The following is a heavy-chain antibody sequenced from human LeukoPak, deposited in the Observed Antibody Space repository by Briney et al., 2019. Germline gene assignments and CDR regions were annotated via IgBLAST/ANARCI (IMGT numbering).Heavy chain of an antibody. CDR2: INHSGST. V-gene: IGHV4-34*01. D-gene: IGHD2-2*01. Sequence: SETLSLTCAVYGGSFSGYYWSWIRQPPGKGLEWIGEINHSGSTNYNPSLKSRVTISVDTSKNQFSLKLSSVTAADTAVYYCARGRCSSTSCDTGHYYGMDVWGQGTTVTVSS. J-gene: IGHJ6*02. CDR3: ARGRCSSTSCDTGHYYGMDV. CDR1: GGSFSGYY.